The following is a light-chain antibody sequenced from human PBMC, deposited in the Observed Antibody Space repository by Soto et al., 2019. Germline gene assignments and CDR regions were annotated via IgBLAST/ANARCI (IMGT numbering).Light chain of an antibody. CDR1: QSVTSTY. Sequence: EIVLTQSPGTLSLSPGERATLSCRASQSVTSTYLAWHQQKRGQPPRLLISGASSRAPGIPARFSGSGSGTDFTLTISSLEHEDFELYYFQHFDDLSLTFGGGTKVEI. V-gene: IGKV3-20*01. CDR2: GAS. CDR3: QHFDDLSLT. J-gene: IGKJ4*01.